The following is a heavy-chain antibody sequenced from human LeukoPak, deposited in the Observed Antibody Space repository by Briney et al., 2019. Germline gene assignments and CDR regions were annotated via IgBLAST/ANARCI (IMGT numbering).Heavy chain of an antibody. V-gene: IGHV1-69*13. D-gene: IGHD5-24*01. Sequence: SVKVSCKASGGTFSSYAISWVRQAPGQGLEWKGGIIPIFGTANYAQKFQGRVTITADESTSTAYMELSSLRSEDTAVYYCARGELEMATIYFDYWGQGTLVTVSS. CDR1: GGTFSSYA. CDR2: IIPIFGTA. J-gene: IGHJ4*02. CDR3: ARGELEMATIYFDY.